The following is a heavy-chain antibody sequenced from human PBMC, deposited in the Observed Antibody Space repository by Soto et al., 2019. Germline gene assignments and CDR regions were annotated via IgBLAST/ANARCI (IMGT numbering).Heavy chain of an antibody. Sequence: SETLSLTCTVSGGSISSSSYYWGWIRQPPGKGLEWIGSIYYSGSTYYNPSLKSRVTISVDTSKNQFSLKLSSVTAADTAVYYCARQSSQGWFDPWGQGTLVTVSS. CDR2: IYYSGST. J-gene: IGHJ5*02. V-gene: IGHV4-39*01. CDR3: ARQSSQGWFDP. CDR1: GGSISSSSYY.